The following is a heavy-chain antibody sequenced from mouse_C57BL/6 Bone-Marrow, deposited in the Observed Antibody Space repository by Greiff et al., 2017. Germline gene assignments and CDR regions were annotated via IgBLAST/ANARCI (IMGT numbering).Heavy chain of an antibody. CDR1: GFTFTDYY. CDR2: IRNKANGYTT. J-gene: IGHJ2*01. Sequence: EVKLVESGGGLVQPGGSLSLSCAASGFTFTDYYMSWVRQPPGKALEWLGFIRNKANGYTTEYSASVKGRFTISRDNSQSILYLQMNALRAEDSATYYCARLPGGAYFDYWGQGTTLTVSS. CDR3: ARLPGGAYFDY. V-gene: IGHV7-3*01.